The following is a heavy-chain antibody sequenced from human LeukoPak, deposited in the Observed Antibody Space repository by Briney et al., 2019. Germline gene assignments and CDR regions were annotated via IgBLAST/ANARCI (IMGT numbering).Heavy chain of an antibody. CDR3: ARGPPRGKYYYMDV. D-gene: IGHD1-1*01. CDR2: IGTASDT. Sequence: GGSLRLSCAASGFTFSSFDMHWVRQPTGQGQEWVSTIGTASDTYYLGSVEGRFTLSRDNAKNSLYLQMNSLTAGDTAVYYCARGPPRGKYYYMDVWGKGTTVTVSS. V-gene: IGHV3-13*01. CDR1: GFTFSSFD. J-gene: IGHJ6*03.